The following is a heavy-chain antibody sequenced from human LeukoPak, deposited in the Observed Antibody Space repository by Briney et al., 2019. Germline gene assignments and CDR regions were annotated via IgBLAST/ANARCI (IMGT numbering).Heavy chain of an antibody. CDR2: IYYSGST. D-gene: IGHD2-2*02. J-gene: IGHJ4*02. CDR1: GGSISSYY. V-gene: IGHV4-59*08. Sequence: PSETLSLTCTVSGGSISSYYWSWIRQPPGKGLEWIGYIYYSGSTNYNPSLKSRVTISVDTSKNQFSLKLSSVTAADTAVYYWARQGLGYCSSTSCYSFDYWGQGTLVTVSS. CDR3: ARQGLGYCSSTSCYSFDY.